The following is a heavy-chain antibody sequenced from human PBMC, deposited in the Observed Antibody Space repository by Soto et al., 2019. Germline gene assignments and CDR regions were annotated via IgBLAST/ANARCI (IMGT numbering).Heavy chain of an antibody. D-gene: IGHD5-12*01. CDR3: ARGWWLRFRVRNYYYYYGMDV. J-gene: IGHJ6*02. V-gene: IGHV1-8*01. Sequence: QVQLVQSGAEVKKPGASVKVSCKASGYTFTSYDINWVRQATGQGLEWMGWRNPNSGNTGYAQKFQGKVTMTRNTSISTAYMELSSLRSEDTAVYYCARGWWLRFRVRNYYYYYGMDVWGQGTTVTVSS. CDR1: GYTFTSYD. CDR2: RNPNSGNT.